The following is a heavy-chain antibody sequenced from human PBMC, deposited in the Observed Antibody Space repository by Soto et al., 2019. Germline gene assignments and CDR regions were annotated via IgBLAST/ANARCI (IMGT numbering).Heavy chain of an antibody. J-gene: IGHJ1*01. V-gene: IGHV3-53*01. D-gene: IGHD3-22*01. Sequence: EVQLVESGGCMIQPGGSLRLSSAASGFTVSSNYMSWVRQAPGKGLEWVSVIYSGGSTYYADSVKGRFTISRDNSKNTLYLQMNSLRAEDTAVYYCARDRVESGYPEYFQHWGQGTLVTVSS. CDR1: GFTVSSNY. CDR2: IYSGGST. CDR3: ARDRVESGYPEYFQH.